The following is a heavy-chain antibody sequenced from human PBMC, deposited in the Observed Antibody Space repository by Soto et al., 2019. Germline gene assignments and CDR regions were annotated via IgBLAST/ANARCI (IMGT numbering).Heavy chain of an antibody. CDR3: AIRLGYCSGGYCQY. Sequence: GASVKVSCKASGYTFTGYYMHWVRQAPGQGLEWMGGFDPEDGETIYAQKFQGRVTVTEDTSTGTAYMELNSLRAEDTAVYYCAIRLGYCSGGYCQYWGQGTLVTVSS. CDR1: GYTFTGYY. CDR2: FDPEDGET. D-gene: IGHD2-15*01. J-gene: IGHJ4*02. V-gene: IGHV1-24*01.